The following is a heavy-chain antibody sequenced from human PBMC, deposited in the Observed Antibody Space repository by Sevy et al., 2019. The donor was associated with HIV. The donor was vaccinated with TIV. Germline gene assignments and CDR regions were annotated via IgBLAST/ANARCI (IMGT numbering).Heavy chain of an antibody. CDR1: GYTLSDLS. Sequence: ASVKVSCKVSGYTLSDLSMYWVRQAPGKGLEWMGGFDPEEGETIYAQKFQGRVTMTEDTSTDTAYMELSSLRSEDTAVYYGATLEYFYDTSGYSSGDYWGQGTLVTVSS. CDR3: ATLEYFYDTSGYSSGDY. D-gene: IGHD3-22*01. CDR2: FDPEEGET. V-gene: IGHV1-24*01. J-gene: IGHJ4*02.